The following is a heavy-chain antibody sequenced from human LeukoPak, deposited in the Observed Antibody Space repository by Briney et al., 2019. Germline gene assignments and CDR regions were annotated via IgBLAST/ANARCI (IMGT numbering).Heavy chain of an antibody. Sequence: GXSVKVSCKASGYTLTDYYMHWVRQAPGQGLEWMGRINPNSGGTNYAQKFQGRVTMTRDTSISTVYMELSRLRSDDTAVYYCARVGYYESSGYYEYWGQGTLVTVSS. CDR1: GYTLTDYY. CDR3: ARVGYYESSGYYEY. D-gene: IGHD3-22*01. CDR2: INPNSGGT. J-gene: IGHJ4*02. V-gene: IGHV1-2*06.